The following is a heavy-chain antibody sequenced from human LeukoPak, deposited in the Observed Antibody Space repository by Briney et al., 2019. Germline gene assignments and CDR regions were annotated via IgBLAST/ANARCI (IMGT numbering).Heavy chain of an antibody. CDR3: AKASMVRGVIDMIFDY. CDR1: GFTFSSYA. V-gene: IGHV3-23*01. Sequence: GGSPRLSCAASGFTFSSYAMSWVRQAPGKGLEWVSAISGSGGSTYYADSVKGRFTISRDNSKNTLYLQMNSLRAEDTAVYYCAKASMVRGVIDMIFDYWGQGTLVTVSS. CDR2: ISGSGGST. D-gene: IGHD3-10*01. J-gene: IGHJ4*02.